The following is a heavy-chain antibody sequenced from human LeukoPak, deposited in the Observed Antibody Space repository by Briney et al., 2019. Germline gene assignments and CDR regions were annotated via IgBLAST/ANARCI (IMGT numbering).Heavy chain of an antibody. CDR1: GFTFSNAW. V-gene: IGHV3-15*01. J-gene: IGHJ4*02. D-gene: IGHD4-17*01. CDR3: TTASYGDPAYFDF. CDR2: IKSKSDGGTT. Sequence: GGSLRLSCAASGFTFSNAWMAWVRQAPGKGLEWVGRIKSKSDGGTTDYAAPVIGRFTVSRDDSKDTLFLQMNSLQTEDTAVYYCTTASYGDPAYFDFWGQGNLVTVSS.